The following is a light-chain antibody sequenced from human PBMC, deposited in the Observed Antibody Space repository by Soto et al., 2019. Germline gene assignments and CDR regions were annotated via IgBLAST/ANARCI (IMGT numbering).Light chain of an antibody. J-gene: IGKJ1*01. Sequence: EVVLTPSPGTLFLTPGGRAALSCRASQSVSNNYLAWYQQKPGQAPRLLIYGASNRATGIPDRFSGSGSGTEFTLTISSLQSEDFAVYYCQQYNHWPRTFGRGTKVDIK. CDR2: GAS. V-gene: IGKV3D-15*01. CDR1: QSVSNN. CDR3: QQYNHWPRT.